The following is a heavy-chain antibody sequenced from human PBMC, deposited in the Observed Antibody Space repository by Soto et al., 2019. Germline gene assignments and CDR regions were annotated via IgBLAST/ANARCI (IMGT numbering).Heavy chain of an antibody. CDR3: SHGDYFDY. Sequence: SVKVSCKASGGTFSSYTISWVRQAPGQGLEWMGRIIPILGIASYAQKFQGRVSITADKSTSTAYMELSSLRSEDTAVYYCSHGDYFDYWGQGTLVTVSS. D-gene: IGHD4-17*01. CDR1: GGTFSSYT. CDR2: IIPILGIA. J-gene: IGHJ4*02. V-gene: IGHV1-69*02.